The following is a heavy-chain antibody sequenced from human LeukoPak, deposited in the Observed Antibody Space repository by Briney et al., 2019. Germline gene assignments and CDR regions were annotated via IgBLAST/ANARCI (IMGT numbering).Heavy chain of an antibody. D-gene: IGHD3-10*01. Sequence: QPGGSLRLSCAASGFTFSSYWMSWVRQAPGKGLEWVANIKQDGSEKYYVDSVKGRFTISRDNAKNSLYLQMNSLRAEDTAVYYCARGVTRYGWGSSDQPVRNWFDPWGQGTLVTVSS. CDR3: ARGVTRYGWGSSDQPVRNWFDP. J-gene: IGHJ5*02. V-gene: IGHV3-7*01. CDR1: GFTFSSYW. CDR2: IKQDGSEK.